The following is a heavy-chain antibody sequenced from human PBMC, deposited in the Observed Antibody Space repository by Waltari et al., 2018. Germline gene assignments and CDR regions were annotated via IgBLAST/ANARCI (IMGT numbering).Heavy chain of an antibody. CDR2: ISGSGGST. J-gene: IGHJ6*02. CDR3: AKHKAMAPYYYYGMDV. Sequence: EVQLLESGGGLVQPGGSLRLSCAASGFTFSSYAMSWVRQAPGKGLEWVSAISGSGGSTYYADSVKGRFTISRDNAKNTLYLQMNSLRAEDTAVYYCAKHKAMAPYYYYGMDVWGQGTTVTVSS. D-gene: IGHD5-18*01. V-gene: IGHV3-23*01. CDR1: GFTFSSYA.